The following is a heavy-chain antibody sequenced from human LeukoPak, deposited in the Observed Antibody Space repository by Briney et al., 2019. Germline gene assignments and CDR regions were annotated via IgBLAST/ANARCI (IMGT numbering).Heavy chain of an antibody. V-gene: IGHV4-59*01. Sequence: KASETLSLTCTVSSGSISDYYWSWIRQPPGKGLEWIGCIYYSGSTSYNPSLKSRVTILVDMSKNQFSLKMSSVAAADTAVYYCARELKVGNTGYYFDYWGQGTLVTVSS. CDR1: SGSISDYY. J-gene: IGHJ4*02. CDR2: IYYSGST. D-gene: IGHD2/OR15-2a*01. CDR3: ARELKVGNTGYYFDY.